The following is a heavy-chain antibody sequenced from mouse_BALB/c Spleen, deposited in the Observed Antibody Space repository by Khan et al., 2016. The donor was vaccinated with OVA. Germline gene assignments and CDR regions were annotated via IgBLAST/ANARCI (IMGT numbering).Heavy chain of an antibody. J-gene: IGHJ3*01. CDR1: GFSLTNYG. D-gene: IGHD2-4*01. CDR3: ARNYDYDEGLAY. Sequence: VELVESGPGLVQPSQSLSITCTVSGFSLTNYGVHWVRQSPGKGLEWLGVIWSGGSTDYHAAFISRLSISKDNSKSHVFFKMNSLQPNDTAMYYCARNYDYDEGLAYWGQGTLVTVSA. CDR2: IWSGGST. V-gene: IGHV2-2*02.